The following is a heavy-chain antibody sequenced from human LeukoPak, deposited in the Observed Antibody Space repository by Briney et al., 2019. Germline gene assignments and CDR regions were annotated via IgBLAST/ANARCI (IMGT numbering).Heavy chain of an antibody. CDR2: IYPGDSDT. V-gene: IGHV5-51*01. CDR3: ARQAYDSSGDDAFDI. Sequence: GESLKISCKGSGYSFTSYWIGWVRQMPGKGLEWMGIIYPGDSDTRYSPSFQGQVTISADKSISTAYLQWSSLKASDTAMYHCARQAYDSSGDDAFDIWGQGTMVTVSS. D-gene: IGHD3-22*01. J-gene: IGHJ3*02. CDR1: GYSFTSYW.